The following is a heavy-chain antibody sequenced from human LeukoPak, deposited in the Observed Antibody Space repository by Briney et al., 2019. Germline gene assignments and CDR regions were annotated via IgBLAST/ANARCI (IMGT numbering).Heavy chain of an antibody. CDR2: INSDGSST. Sequence: PGGSLRLSCAASEFTFSSYWMHWVRQAPGKGLVWVSRINSDGSSTSYADSVKGRFTISRDNAKNTLYLQMNSLRAEDTAVYSCARASGYSYGSHDYWGQGTLVTVSS. CDR1: EFTFSSYW. V-gene: IGHV3-74*01. J-gene: IGHJ4*02. D-gene: IGHD5-18*01. CDR3: ARASGYSYGSHDY.